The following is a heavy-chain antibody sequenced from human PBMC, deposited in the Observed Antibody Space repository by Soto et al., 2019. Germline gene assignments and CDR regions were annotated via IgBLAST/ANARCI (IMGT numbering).Heavy chain of an antibody. V-gene: IGHV3-30*03. J-gene: IGHJ5*02. D-gene: IGHD3-22*01. CDR1: GFTFSSYG. CDR2: ISYDGSNK. CDR3: ARDQYYYDSSGYYPRWFDP. Sequence: GSLRLSCAASGFTFSSYGMHWVRQAPGKGLEWVAVISYDGSNKYYADSVKGRFTISRDNSKNTLYLQMNSLRAEDTAVYYCARDQYYYDSSGYYPRWFDPWGQGTLVTVSS.